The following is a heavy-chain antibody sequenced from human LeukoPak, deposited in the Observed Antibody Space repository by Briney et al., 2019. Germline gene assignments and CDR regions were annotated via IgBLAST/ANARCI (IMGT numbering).Heavy chain of an antibody. J-gene: IGHJ4*02. CDR3: AREATD. CDR2: IYSGGST. Sequence: GGSLRLSCAASGFTVSSNYMSWARQAPGKGLEWVSVIYSGGSTYYADSVKGRFTISRDNSKNTLYPQMNSLRAEDTAVYCCAREATDWGQGTLVTVSS. V-gene: IGHV3-66*02. D-gene: IGHD1-26*01. CDR1: GFTVSSNY.